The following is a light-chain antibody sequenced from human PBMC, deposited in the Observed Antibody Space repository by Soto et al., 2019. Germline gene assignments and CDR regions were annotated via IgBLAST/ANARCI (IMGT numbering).Light chain of an antibody. CDR2: GAS. Sequence: DIPLTQSPSSLSASVGDRVTITCRASQGITNFLAWYQQKPGKVPKVLIFGASTLQSGVPSRFSGSGSGTDFTLTISSLQPEDVANYYCHNYNSVPFTFGPGTKVVI. V-gene: IGKV1-27*01. CDR1: QGITNF. CDR3: HNYNSVPFT. J-gene: IGKJ3*01.